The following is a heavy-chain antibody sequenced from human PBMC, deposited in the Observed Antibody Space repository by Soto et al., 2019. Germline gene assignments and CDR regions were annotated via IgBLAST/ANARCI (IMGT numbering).Heavy chain of an antibody. CDR2: IDSRDSDT. D-gene: IGHD3-22*01. Sequence: VASLKITCNGAGYRLTSYWIRWVRQLPWKAMAWMGRIDSRDSDTDSTRSCKGHVTSSADKSSSTAYLQWRRLKSSDTAMYYCARLAISYDNSSYRWCGRWGQGSLVSVSS. CDR3: ARLAISYDNSSYRWCGR. V-gene: IGHV5-10-1*01. CDR1: GYRLTSYW. J-gene: IGHJ4*01.